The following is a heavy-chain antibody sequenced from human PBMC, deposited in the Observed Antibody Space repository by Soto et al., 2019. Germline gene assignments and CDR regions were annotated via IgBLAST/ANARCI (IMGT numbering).Heavy chain of an antibody. CDR3: ARSRYYDSSGYRALDAFDI. D-gene: IGHD3-22*01. CDR2: INHSGSST. Sequence: SETLSLTCDGHGASLSGYFWSWIRQSPGKGLEWIGEINHSGSSTNYNPSLRGRVTMSVDTSKKQFSLQLTSVTAADTAVYYCARSRYYDSSGYRALDAFDIWGQGTMVT. CDR1: GASLSGYF. J-gene: IGHJ3*02. V-gene: IGHV4-34*01.